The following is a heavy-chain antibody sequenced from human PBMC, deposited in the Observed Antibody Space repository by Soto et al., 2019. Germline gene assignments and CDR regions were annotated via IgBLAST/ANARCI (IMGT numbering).Heavy chain of an antibody. J-gene: IGHJ4*02. V-gene: IGHV3-23*01. CDR1: GFTFSSYA. D-gene: IGHD2-2*01. Sequence: GGSLRLSCAASGFTFSSYAMSWVRQAPGKGLEWVSAISGSGGSTYYADSVKGRFTISRDNSKNTLSLQMNSLGAEDTAVYYCAKEVVVPAAIGYPRGSKKDYWGQGTLVTVSS. CDR2: ISGSGGST. CDR3: AKEVVVPAAIGYPRGSKKDY.